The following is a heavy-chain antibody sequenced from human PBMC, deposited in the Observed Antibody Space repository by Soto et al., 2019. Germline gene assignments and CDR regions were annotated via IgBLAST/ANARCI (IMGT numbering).Heavy chain of an antibody. CDR2: IRDTGSKT. CDR3: AKSEAGIFRGFDP. Sequence: GGSLRLSCVVSGFTFSSYAMSWVRQAPGKGLEWVSTIRDTGSKTYYADSVKGRFSISRDNSKNMLYLQMNSLRAEDTAVYYCAKSEAGIFRGFDPWGQGTLVTVSS. CDR1: GFTFSSYA. V-gene: IGHV3-23*01. J-gene: IGHJ5*02.